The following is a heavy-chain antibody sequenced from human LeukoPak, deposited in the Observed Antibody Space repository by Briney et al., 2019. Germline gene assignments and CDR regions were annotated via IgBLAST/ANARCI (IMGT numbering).Heavy chain of an antibody. Sequence: GGSLRLSCAASGFQFSSYAMHWVRQAPGKGLEWVAVISYDGSNKYYADSVKGRFTISRDNSKNTLYLQMNSLRAEDTAVYYCARERDYDSIPSIYYYYGMDVWGQGTTVTVSS. CDR3: ARERDYDSIPSIYYYYGMDV. D-gene: IGHD3-22*01. V-gene: IGHV3-30-3*01. J-gene: IGHJ6*02. CDR2: ISYDGSNK. CDR1: GFQFSSYA.